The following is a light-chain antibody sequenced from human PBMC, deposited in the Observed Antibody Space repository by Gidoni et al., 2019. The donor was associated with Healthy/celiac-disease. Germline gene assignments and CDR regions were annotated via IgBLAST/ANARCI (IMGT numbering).Light chain of an antibody. CDR3: SSYAGSNNLV. Sequence: QSALTQPPSASGSPGQSVTISCTGTSSDVGGYNYVSWYQQHPGQAPKLIIYEVSKRPSGVPDRLSGSKSGNTASLTVSGLQAEDEADYYCSSYAGSNNLVFGGGTKLTVL. CDR1: SSDVGGYNY. J-gene: IGLJ2*01. CDR2: EVS. V-gene: IGLV2-8*01.